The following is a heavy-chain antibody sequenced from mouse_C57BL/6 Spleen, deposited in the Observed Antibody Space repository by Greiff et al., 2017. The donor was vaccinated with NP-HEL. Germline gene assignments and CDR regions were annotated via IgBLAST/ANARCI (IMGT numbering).Heavy chain of an antibody. CDR1: GYTFTSYW. CDR2: IYPSDSET. D-gene: IGHD1-1*01. CDR3: ARRFITTVHFDV. V-gene: IGHV1-61*01. Sequence: QQSCKASGYTFTSYWMDWVKQRPGQGLEWIGNIYPSDSETHYNQKFKDKATLTVDKSSSTAYMQLSSLTSEDSAVYYCARRFITTVHFDVGGTGTTVTVSS. J-gene: IGHJ1*03.